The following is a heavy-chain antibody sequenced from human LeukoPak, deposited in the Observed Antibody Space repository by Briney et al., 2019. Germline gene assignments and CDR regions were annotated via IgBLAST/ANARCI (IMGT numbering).Heavy chain of an antibody. Sequence: KPSETLSLTYTVSGGSISSYYWSWIRQPPGKGLEWIGYIYYSGSTNYNPSLKSRVTISVDTSKNQFSLKLSSVTAADTAVYYCARDQWFGKNAFEIGGQGTMVTVSS. CDR2: IYYSGST. V-gene: IGHV4-59*01. CDR3: ARDQWFGKNAFEI. J-gene: IGHJ3*02. D-gene: IGHD3-10*01. CDR1: GGSISSYY.